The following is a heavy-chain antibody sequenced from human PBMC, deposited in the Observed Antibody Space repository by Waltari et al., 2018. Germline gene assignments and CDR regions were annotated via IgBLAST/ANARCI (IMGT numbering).Heavy chain of an antibody. CDR2: ISYDGSNK. CDR3: ARGPPLRQRTFGVVIAYFDY. D-gene: IGHD3-16*02. V-gene: IGHV3-30-3*01. J-gene: IGHJ4*02. CDR1: GGNTRTEE. Sequence: QGKGGEEGGGADKPGRRERRKGAAPGGNTRTEEHHGGTEDDGNGLEWVAVISYDGSNKYYADSVKGRFHISRDNSKNTLYLQMNSLRAEDTAVYYCARGPPLRQRTFGVVIAYFDYWGQGPLVTVSS.